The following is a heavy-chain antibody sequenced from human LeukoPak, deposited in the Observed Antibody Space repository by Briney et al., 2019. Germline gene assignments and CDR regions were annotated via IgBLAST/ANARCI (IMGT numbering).Heavy chain of an antibody. CDR3: AKKIQGEQHPFDS. J-gene: IGHJ4*02. D-gene: IGHD3-16*01. Sequence: ASVKVSCKTSGYTFSTYPIHWVRQAPGQRLEWMGWIDAGSGDSKYSQNFQDRVIIYTDTSASTAYMELGSLTSEDTAIYYCAKKIQGEQHPFDSWGQGALVTVSS. V-gene: IGHV1-3*01. CDR2: IDAGSGDS. CDR1: GYTFSTYP.